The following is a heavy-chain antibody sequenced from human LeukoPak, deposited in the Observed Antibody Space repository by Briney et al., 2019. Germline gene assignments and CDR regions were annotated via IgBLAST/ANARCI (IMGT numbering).Heavy chain of an antibody. CDR3: VSNLLVYKAFDY. CDR1: GYTFTGYY. J-gene: IGHJ4*02. CDR2: INPNSGGT. D-gene: IGHD2-8*02. Sequence: ASVKVSCKASGYTFTGYYMHWVRQAPGQGLERMGWINPNSGGTNYAQKFRGRVTMTRDTSISTAYMELSRLRSDDTAVYYCVSNLLVYKAFDYWGQGTLVTVSS. V-gene: IGHV1-2*02.